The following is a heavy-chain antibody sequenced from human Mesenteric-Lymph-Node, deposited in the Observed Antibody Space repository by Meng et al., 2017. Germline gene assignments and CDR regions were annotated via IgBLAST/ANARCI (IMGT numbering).Heavy chain of an antibody. CDR3: ARGRRYCDHGSCVAAFDY. CDR2: IRSDGSDE. J-gene: IGHJ4*02. V-gene: IGHV3-33*08. Sequence: GGSLRLSCAASGFTFSNYGMHWVRQAAGKGLEWVAAIRSDGSDEYYAETLKGRVTISRDNSGNTLFLQMNSLIPEDTAVYYCARGRRYCDHGSCVAAFDYWGRGTLVTVSS. D-gene: IGHD3-9*01. CDR1: GFTFSNYG.